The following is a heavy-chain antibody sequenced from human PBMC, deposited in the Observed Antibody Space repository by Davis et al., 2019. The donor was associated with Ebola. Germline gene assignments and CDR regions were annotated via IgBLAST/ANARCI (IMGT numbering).Heavy chain of an antibody. Sequence: ASVKLSCKVSGYTFTDYYMHWVQQAPGKGLEWMGLVDPEDGETIYAEKFQGRVTITADTSTDTAYMELSSLRSEDTAVYYCATVRFGDYGDFRGAEYFQHWGQGTLVTVSS. CDR1: GYTFTDYY. V-gene: IGHV1-69-2*01. CDR3: ATVRFGDYGDFRGAEYFQH. D-gene: IGHD4-17*01. CDR2: VDPEDGET. J-gene: IGHJ1*01.